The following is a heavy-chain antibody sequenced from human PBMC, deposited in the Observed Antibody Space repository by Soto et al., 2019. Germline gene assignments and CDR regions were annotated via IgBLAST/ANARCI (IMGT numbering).Heavy chain of an antibody. CDR3: ASVAVAGEDFDY. J-gene: IGHJ4*02. V-gene: IGHV1-3*01. CDR1: GYTFTSSY. D-gene: IGHD6-19*01. Sequence: ASVKVSCKASGYTFTSSYIHWVRQAPGQGLEWMGWINASNGNTKYAQKFQGRVTIIRDTSASTAYMELSSLRSEDTAVYYCASVAVAGEDFDYWGQGTLVTVSS. CDR2: INASNGNT.